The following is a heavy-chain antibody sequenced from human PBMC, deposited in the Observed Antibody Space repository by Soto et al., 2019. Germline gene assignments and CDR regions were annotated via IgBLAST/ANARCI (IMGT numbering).Heavy chain of an antibody. Sequence: PGGSLRLSCAASGFTFSSYGMHWVRQAPGKGLEWVAVISSDVNNRDSADSVKGRFTISRDNSKNTVFLQMNSLRTEDTAVYYCAKATVSTGYYYAMDVWGQGTTVTVS. CDR2: ISSDVNNR. V-gene: IGHV3-30*18. CDR3: AKATVSTGYYYAMDV. CDR1: GFTFSSYG. D-gene: IGHD2-2*01. J-gene: IGHJ6*02.